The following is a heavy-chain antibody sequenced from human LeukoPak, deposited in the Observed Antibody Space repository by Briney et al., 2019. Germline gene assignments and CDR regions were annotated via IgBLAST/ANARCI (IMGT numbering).Heavy chain of an antibody. Sequence: PGGSLRLSCAASGFTFCNYEMNWLRQAPGKGLEWVSYIISNGRTIYYADSVKGRFTISRDNAKNSLYLQMNSLRAEDTAVYYCAKTGPGRVYDSSGYYYGIFDYWGQGTLVTVSS. CDR3: AKTGPGRVYDSSGYYYGIFDY. V-gene: IGHV3-48*03. D-gene: IGHD3-22*01. CDR2: IISNGRTI. CDR1: GFTFCNYE. J-gene: IGHJ4*02.